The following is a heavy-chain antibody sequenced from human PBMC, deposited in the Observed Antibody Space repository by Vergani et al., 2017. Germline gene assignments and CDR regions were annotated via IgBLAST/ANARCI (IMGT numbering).Heavy chain of an antibody. CDR2: IYPGDSET. CDR3: ARHVGAAGTSGGFQD. CDR1: GYSFTNYW. Sequence: EVPLVQSGAEVKKPGESLKISCKGSGYSFTNYWIGWVRQMPGKGLEWMGIIYPGDSETRYSPSFQGQVTISADKSISTAYLQWSSLKASDTAMYYCARHVGAAGTSGGFQDWGQGTLVTVSS. D-gene: IGHD6-13*01. J-gene: IGHJ1*01. V-gene: IGHV5-51*01.